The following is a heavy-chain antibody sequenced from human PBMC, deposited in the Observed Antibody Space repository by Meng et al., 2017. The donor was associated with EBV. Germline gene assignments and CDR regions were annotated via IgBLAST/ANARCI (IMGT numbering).Heavy chain of an antibody. CDR2: IYDGGTT. J-gene: IGHJ4*02. CDR3: AKSSSSTPGVVDS. Sequence: QVQLQESGPGLVKPSEPLSLTCTVSGASVSCGTFHWSWIRQPPGKELEWTGYIYDGGTTIYNPSLKSRVTIFLDTSRNQFSLGLRSVTTADTAVYYCAKSSSSTPGVVDSWGQGTLVTVSS. D-gene: IGHD6-6*01. CDR1: GASVSCGTFH. V-gene: IGHV4-61*01.